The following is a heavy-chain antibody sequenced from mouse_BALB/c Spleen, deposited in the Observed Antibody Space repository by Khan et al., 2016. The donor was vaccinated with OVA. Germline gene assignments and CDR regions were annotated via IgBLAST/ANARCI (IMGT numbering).Heavy chain of an antibody. CDR3: TRLGTTGWFTY. Sequence: QLQESGPELMKPGASVKISCKASGYSFTNYYIHWVKQSHGQSLEWIGYIDPFNGGATYNQKFKGTATLTVDKSSSTAYMHLSSLTSEDSAVYYCTRLGTTGWFTYWGQGTLVTVSA. J-gene: IGHJ3*01. CDR1: GYSFTNYY. V-gene: IGHV1S135*01. D-gene: IGHD2-13*01. CDR2: IDPFNGGA.